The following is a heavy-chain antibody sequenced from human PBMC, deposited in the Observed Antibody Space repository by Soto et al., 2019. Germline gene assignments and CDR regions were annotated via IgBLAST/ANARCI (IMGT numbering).Heavy chain of an antibody. D-gene: IGHD2-8*01. CDR1: GYTFTSYG. J-gene: IGHJ4*02. CDR2: IGTYNGDT. Sequence: ASVKVSCKASGYTFTSYGISWLGQAPGQGLEWMGWIGTYNGDTKYVQKFQGRVTMTTDTSTSTAYMELRSLRSDDTAVYYCARERREHHNMILYDFEFWGQGTQGSVSS. V-gene: IGHV1-18*01. CDR3: ARERREHHNMILYDFEF.